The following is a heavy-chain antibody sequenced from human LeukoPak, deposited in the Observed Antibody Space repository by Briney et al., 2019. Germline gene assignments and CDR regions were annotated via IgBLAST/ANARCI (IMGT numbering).Heavy chain of an antibody. CDR2: INHSGGST. CDR1: GYTFTSYY. Sequence: ASVKVSFKASGYTFTSYYMHWVRQAPGQGLEWMGIINHSGGSTSYAQKFQGRVTMTSDTSPSTVYMQLSSLRSEDTAVYYCARDAYYYDSSGYYGFGADYWGQGTLVTVSS. D-gene: IGHD3-22*01. V-gene: IGHV1-46*01. CDR3: ARDAYYYDSSGYYGFGADY. J-gene: IGHJ4*02.